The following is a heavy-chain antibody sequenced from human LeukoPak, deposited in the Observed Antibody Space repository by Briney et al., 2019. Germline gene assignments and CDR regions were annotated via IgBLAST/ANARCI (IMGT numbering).Heavy chain of an antibody. CDR1: GFTFSSSS. J-gene: IGHJ3*02. V-gene: IGHV3-48*04. Sequence: QSGGSLRLSCAVSGFTFSSSSMNWVRQAPGKGLEWVSYISSSSSTIYYADSVKGRFTISRDNAKNSLYLQMNSLRAEDTAVYYCARAPGAWQQLVQAFDIWGQGTMVTVSS. CDR3: ARAPGAWQQLVQAFDI. D-gene: IGHD6-13*01. CDR2: ISSSSSTI.